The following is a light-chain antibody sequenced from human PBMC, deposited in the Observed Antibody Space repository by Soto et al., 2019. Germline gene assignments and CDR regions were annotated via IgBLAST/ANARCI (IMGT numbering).Light chain of an antibody. CDR3: QLYNTYPWT. V-gene: IGKV1-5*01. CDR2: DAS. Sequence: IQMTQSPAPVSACVGDRVTITFRASQSISSWLAWYQQKPGKAPKLLIYDASSLESGATSRFSGSGSGTEFTITISSLQPDDFASYYCQLYNTYPWTFGQGAMV. CDR1: QSISSW. J-gene: IGKJ1*01.